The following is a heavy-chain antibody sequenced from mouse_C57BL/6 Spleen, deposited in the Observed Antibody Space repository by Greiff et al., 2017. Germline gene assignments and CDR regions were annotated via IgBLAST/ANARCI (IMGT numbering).Heavy chain of an antibody. D-gene: IGHD1-1*01. V-gene: IGHV5-4*03. CDR3: ARSATVVATSSYWYFDV. J-gene: IGHJ1*03. CDR1: GFTFSSYA. CDR2: ISDGGSYT. Sequence: DVKLVESGGGLVKPGGSLKLSCAASGFTFSSYAMSWVRQTPEKRLEWVATISDGGSYTYYPDNVKGRFTISRDNAKNNLYLQMSHLKSEDTAMYYCARSATVVATSSYWYFDVWGTGTTVTVSS.